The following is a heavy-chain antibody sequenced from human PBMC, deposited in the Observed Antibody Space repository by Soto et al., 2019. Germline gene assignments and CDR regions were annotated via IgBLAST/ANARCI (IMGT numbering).Heavy chain of an antibody. CDR1: GFTFSSYS. Sequence: EVQLVESGGGLVQPGGSLRLSCAASGFTFSSYSMDWVRQAPGKGLEWVSYISSSSSTIYYADSVKGRFTISRDNAKNSLYLHMNSLRDEDTAVYYCVRDGVYSGYDPDYWGQGTLVTVSS. CDR2: ISSSSSTI. J-gene: IGHJ4*02. D-gene: IGHD5-12*01. V-gene: IGHV3-48*02. CDR3: VRDGVYSGYDPDY.